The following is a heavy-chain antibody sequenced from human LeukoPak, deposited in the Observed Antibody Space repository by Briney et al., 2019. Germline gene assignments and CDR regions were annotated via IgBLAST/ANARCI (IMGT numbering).Heavy chain of an antibody. J-gene: IGHJ4*02. CDR3: ARDGITMRILEY. Sequence: PGGSLRLSCTVSGFTVSSNSMNWVRQAPGKGLEWVSSITSSSIYKYYADSMKGRFTISRDNAKNSLYLQMDSLRAEDTAVYYCARDGITMRILEYWGQGTLVTVSS. CDR1: GFTVSSNS. V-gene: IGHV3-21*01. CDR2: ITSSSIYK. D-gene: IGHD3-10*01.